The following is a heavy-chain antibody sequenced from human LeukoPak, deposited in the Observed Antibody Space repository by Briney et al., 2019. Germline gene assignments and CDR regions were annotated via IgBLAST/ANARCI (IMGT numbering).Heavy chain of an antibody. V-gene: IGHV4-4*07. CDR2: IYTSGST. D-gene: IGHD2-2*01. J-gene: IGHJ1*01. CDR1: GGSISSYY. CDR3: ARFSVVPAAAAEYFQH. Sequence: SETLSLTCTVSGGSISSYYWSWIRQPAGKGLEWIGRIYTSGSTNYNPSLKSRVTMSVDTSKNQFSLKLSSVTAADTAVYYCARFSVVPAAAAEYFQHWGQGTLVTVSS.